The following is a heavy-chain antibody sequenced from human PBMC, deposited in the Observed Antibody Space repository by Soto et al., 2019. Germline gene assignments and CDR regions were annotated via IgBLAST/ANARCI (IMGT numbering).Heavy chain of an antibody. V-gene: IGHV3-23*01. CDR1: GFTFSSYA. J-gene: IGHJ2*01. CDR3: AKDHTQLVLYSYFDL. D-gene: IGHD6-6*01. Sequence: GGSLRLSCAASGFTFSSYAMSWVRQAPGKGLEWVSAISGSGGSTYYADSVKGRFTISRDNSKNTLYLQMNSLRAEDTAVYYCAKDHTQLVLYSYFDLWGRGTLVTVSS. CDR2: ISGSGGST.